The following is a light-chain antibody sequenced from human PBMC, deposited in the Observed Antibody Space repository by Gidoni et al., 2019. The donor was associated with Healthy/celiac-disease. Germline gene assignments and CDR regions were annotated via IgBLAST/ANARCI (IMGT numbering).Light chain of an antibody. CDR1: QGISSY. Sequence: AIRMTQSPSSFSASTGDRVTITCRASQGISSYLAWYQQKPGKAPKLLIYAASTLQSGVPSRFSGSGSGTDFTLTISCLQSEDFATYYCQQYYSYLHSFGQXTKLEIK. CDR3: QQYYSYLHS. J-gene: IGKJ2*03. V-gene: IGKV1-8*01. CDR2: AAS.